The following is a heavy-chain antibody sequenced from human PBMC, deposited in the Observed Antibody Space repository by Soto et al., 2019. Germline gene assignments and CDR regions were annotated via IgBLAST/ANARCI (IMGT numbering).Heavy chain of an antibody. J-gene: IGHJ4*02. CDR2: IYHSGSP. V-gene: IGHV4-30-2*06. Sequence: PPETLSLTCAVSGASIRSGGFPCIWSRQSPGKGLEFLRYIYHSGSPSYIPSLKNRVTKSGDRCKYECCLWMSSVTGADTAVYYWARATFIRKGYYDATDYYYFDYWGQGTLVTVSS. D-gene: IGHD3-22*01. CDR3: ARATFIRKGYYDATDYYYFDY. CDR1: GASIRSGGFP.